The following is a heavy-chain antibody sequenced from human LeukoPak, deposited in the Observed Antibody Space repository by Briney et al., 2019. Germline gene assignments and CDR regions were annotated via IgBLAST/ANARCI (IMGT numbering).Heavy chain of an antibody. J-gene: IGHJ5*02. CDR2: IYTSGST. V-gene: IGHV4-4*09. Sequence: SETLSLTCTVSGGSLSSYYWSWIRQPPGKGLEWIGYIYTSGSTNYNPSLKSRVTISVGTSKNQFSLKLSPVTAADTAVYYCARDYVYDILTGGYNWFDPWGQGTLVTVSS. D-gene: IGHD3-9*01. CDR3: ARDYVYDILTGGYNWFDP. CDR1: GGSLSSYY.